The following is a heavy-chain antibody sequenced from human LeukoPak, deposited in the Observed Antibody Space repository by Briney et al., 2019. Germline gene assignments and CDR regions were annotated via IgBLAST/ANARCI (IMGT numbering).Heavy chain of an antibody. D-gene: IGHD2-15*01. Sequence: GASVKVSCKASGYTFTGYYMHWVRQAPGQGLEWMGWINPNSGGTNYAQKFQGRVTMTRDTSISTAYMELSRLRSDGTAVYYCARVMVGVSGHSIDYWGQGTLVTVSS. J-gene: IGHJ4*02. CDR2: INPNSGGT. V-gene: IGHV1-2*02. CDR3: ARVMVGVSGHSIDY. CDR1: GYTFTGYY.